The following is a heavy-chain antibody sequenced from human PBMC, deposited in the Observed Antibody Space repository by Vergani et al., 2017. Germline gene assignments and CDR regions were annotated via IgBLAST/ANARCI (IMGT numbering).Heavy chain of an antibody. CDR1: GFIFKNHG. V-gene: IGHV3-30*02. CDR3: AKEGGGYCSGGTCYPEY. CDR2: IRSDESRR. D-gene: IGHD2-15*01. Sequence: QVQLVESGGGVVQPGTSLRLSCAASGFIFKNHGMQWVRQAPGKGLEWVASIRSDESRRYYGDSMEGPFTISRDNSKNTLYLQMKSLRPEDTAVYYCAKEGGGYCSGGTCYPEYWGQGTLVIVSS. J-gene: IGHJ4*02.